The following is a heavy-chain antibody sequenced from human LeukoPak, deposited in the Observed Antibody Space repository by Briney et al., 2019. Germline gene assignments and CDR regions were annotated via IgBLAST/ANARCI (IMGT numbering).Heavy chain of an antibody. CDR1: GGSISSYY. D-gene: IGHD3-10*01. V-gene: IGHV4-59*01. Sequence: PSETLSLTCTVSGGSISSYYWSWIRQPPGKGLEWDGYIYYSGSTNYNPSLKSRFTISVDTSKNQFSLKLSSVTAVDTAVYYCARAQGETYYYGSGSYVYYFDYWGQGTLVTVSS. J-gene: IGHJ4*02. CDR3: ARAQGETYYYGSGSYVYYFDY. CDR2: IYYSGST.